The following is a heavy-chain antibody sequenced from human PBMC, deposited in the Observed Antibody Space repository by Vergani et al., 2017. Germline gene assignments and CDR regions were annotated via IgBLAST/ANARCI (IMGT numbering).Heavy chain of an antibody. CDR2: MYHSGST. D-gene: IGHD3-16*02. Sequence: QVRLQESGPGLVKPSETLSLTCSVSGGSMSGYYWSWIRQPPGKELEWIGYMYHSGSTNYNPSLETRVTISGDTSKNQFSLWVNSVTAADTAVYFCARASLRALVGYYYYMDVWVKGKTVGVSS. V-gene: IGHV4-59*12. CDR1: GGSMSGYY. CDR3: ARASLRALVGYYYYMDV. J-gene: IGHJ6*03.